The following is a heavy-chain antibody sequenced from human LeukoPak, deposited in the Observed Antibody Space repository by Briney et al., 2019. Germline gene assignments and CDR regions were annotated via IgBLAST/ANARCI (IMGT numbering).Heavy chain of an antibody. V-gene: IGHV3-48*01. CDR1: GFTFSSYS. CDR2: ISSSSSTI. D-gene: IGHD3-10*01. Sequence: PGGSLRLSCATSGFTFSSYSMNWVRQAPGKGLEWVSYISSSSSTIYYADSVKGRFTISRDNAKNSLYLQMNSLRAEDTAVYYCARERRLSGRYYFDYWGQGTLVTVSS. CDR3: ARERRLSGRYYFDY. J-gene: IGHJ4*02.